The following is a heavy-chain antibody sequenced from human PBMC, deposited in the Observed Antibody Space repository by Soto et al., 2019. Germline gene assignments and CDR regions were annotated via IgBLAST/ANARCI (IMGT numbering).Heavy chain of an antibody. J-gene: IGHJ6*02. Sequence: GASVKVSCKDSVYTINSYAMHWVRQAPGQRLEWMGWINAGNGNTKYSQKFQGRVTITRDTSASTAYMELSSLRSEDTAVYYCARGLLYFSHYGMDVWGQGTTVTVSS. V-gene: IGHV1-3*01. CDR3: ARGLLYFSHYGMDV. CDR1: VYTINSYA. CDR2: INAGNGNT. D-gene: IGHD2-8*01.